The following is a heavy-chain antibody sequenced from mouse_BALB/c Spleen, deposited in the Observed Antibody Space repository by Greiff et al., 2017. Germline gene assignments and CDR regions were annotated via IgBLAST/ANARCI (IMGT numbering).Heavy chain of an antibody. V-gene: IGHV14-3*02. D-gene: IGHD2-14*01. CDR3: AWGYRWFDY. Sequence: VQLKESGAELVKPGASVKLSCTASGFNIKDTYMHWVKQRPEQGLEWIGRIDPANGNTKYDPKFQGKATITADTSSNTAYLQLSSLTSEDTAVYYCAWGYRWFDYWGQGTTLTVSS. J-gene: IGHJ2*01. CDR2: IDPANGNT. CDR1: GFNIKDTY.